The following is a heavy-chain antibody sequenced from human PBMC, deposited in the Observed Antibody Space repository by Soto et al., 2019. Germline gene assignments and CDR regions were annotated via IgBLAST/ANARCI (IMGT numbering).Heavy chain of an antibody. CDR2: ISGSGGIT. Sequence: WVSCRVSLSSYAMGWVRPAPGKGLDWVSVISGSGGITYSADSVKGRFTISSDNSTNILYLQMTSLRAEDTAVYYCAKGITDTGGYLYYSMDVWGQATAVTVYS. V-gene: IGHV3-23*01. D-gene: IGHD3-16*01. J-gene: IGHJ6*02. CDR3: AKGITDTGGYLYYSMDV. CDR1: RVSLSSYA.